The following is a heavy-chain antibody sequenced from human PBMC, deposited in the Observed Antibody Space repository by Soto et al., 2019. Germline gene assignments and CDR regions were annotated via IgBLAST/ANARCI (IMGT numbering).Heavy chain of an antibody. CDR2: IYDSEIT. D-gene: IGHD1-20*01. Sequence: SETLSLTCTVSGGSISSGGYYWSWIRQYPGKGLEWIGYIYDSEITYYIPSLKSRLTMSADTSKNQFSLKLSSVTAADTAVYYCARVRNNWNDAEHDAFDIWGQGTMVTVS. V-gene: IGHV4-31*03. CDR3: ARVRNNWNDAEHDAFDI. J-gene: IGHJ3*02. CDR1: GGSISSGGYY.